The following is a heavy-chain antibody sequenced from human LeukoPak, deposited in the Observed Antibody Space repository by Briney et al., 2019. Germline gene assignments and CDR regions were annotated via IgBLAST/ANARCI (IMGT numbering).Heavy chain of an antibody. V-gene: IGHV3-21*01. CDR2: ISSSSSHI. CDR1: GFTFSSYS. J-gene: IGHJ4*02. Sequence: GGSLRLSCAASGFTFSSYSMSWVRQAPGKGLEWVSSISSSSSHIYYADSVKGRFTISRDNAKNSLYLQMNSLRAEDTAVYYCARDGSSSHFDYWGQGTLVTVSS. CDR3: ARDGSSSHFDY. D-gene: IGHD6-6*01.